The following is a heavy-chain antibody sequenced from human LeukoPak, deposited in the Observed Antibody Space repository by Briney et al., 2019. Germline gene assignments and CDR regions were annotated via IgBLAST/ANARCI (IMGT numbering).Heavy chain of an antibody. J-gene: IGHJ4*02. CDR2: ISGSGGST. CDR3: AKGGLYGPGGY. D-gene: IGHD3-10*01. V-gene: IGHV3-23*01. CDR1: GFTFSSYA. Sequence: GGSLRLSCAASGFTFSSYAMSWVRQAPGKGLEWVSAISGSGGSTYYADSLKRRFTISRDNSKNTLYLQMNSLRAEATAVYYCAKGGLYGPGGYWGQGTLVTVSS.